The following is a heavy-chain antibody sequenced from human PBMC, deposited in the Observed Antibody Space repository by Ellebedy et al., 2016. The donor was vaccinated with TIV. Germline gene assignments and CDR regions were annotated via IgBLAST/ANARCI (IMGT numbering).Heavy chain of an antibody. CDR1: GFTXLSYA. CDR2: ISASGAAT. CDR3: AKDQRLQLVPAPHEQ. Sequence: PGGSLRLSCAASGFTXLSYAFRWVXXVPGKGLEWVSGISASGAATYYADSVKGRFTLSRDNSKDTLYLQVSSLRAEDTAVYYCAKDQRLQLVPAPHEQWGQGTLVTVSS. V-gene: IGHV3-23*01. J-gene: IGHJ4*02. D-gene: IGHD2-21*02.